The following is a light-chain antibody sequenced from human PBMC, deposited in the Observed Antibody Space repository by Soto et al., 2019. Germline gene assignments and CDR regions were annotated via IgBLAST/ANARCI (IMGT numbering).Light chain of an antibody. CDR2: AAS. Sequence: DIQMIQSPSSLSASVGDRVTITCRASQSISSYLNWYQQKPGKAPKLLIYAASSLQSGVPSRFSGSGSGTDFTLTISSLQPEDFATYYCQQSYSTPRFTFGPGTKVDIK. CDR3: QQSYSTPRFT. CDR1: QSISSY. J-gene: IGKJ3*01. V-gene: IGKV1-39*01.